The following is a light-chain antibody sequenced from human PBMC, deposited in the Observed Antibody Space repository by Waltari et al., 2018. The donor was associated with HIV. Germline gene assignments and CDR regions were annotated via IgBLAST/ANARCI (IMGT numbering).Light chain of an antibody. V-gene: IGLV2-23*01. CDR2: EGS. Sequence: QSALTQPASMSGSPGQSITISCTGTSSDVGSYNLVSWYQQHPGKAPKLMIYEGSKRPSGVSNRFSGSKSGNTASLTISGLQAEDEADYYCCPYAGSSTLEVFGGGTKLTVL. CDR3: CPYAGSSTLEV. CDR1: SSDVGSYNL. J-gene: IGLJ2*01.